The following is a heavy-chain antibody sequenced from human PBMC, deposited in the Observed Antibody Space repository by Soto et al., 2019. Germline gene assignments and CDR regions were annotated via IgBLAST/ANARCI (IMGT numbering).Heavy chain of an antibody. CDR3: ARGDGPRNLDDYIWGSYTGYYFDY. V-gene: IGHV1-18*01. D-gene: IGHD3-16*01. CDR2: ISAYNGNT. Sequence: QVQLVQSGAEVKKPGASVKVSCKASGYTFTSYGISWVRQAPGQGLEWMGWISAYNGNTNYAQKLQGRVTMTTDTSTSTAYMELRSLRSDDTAVYYCARGDGPRNLDDYIWGSYTGYYFDYWGQGTLVTVSS. CDR1: GYTFTSYG. J-gene: IGHJ4*02.